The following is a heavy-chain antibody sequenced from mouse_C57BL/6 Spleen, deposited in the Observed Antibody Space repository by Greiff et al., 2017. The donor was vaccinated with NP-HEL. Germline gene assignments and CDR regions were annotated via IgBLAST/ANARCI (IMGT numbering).Heavy chain of an antibody. Sequence: DVKLQQSGPGLVKPSQSLSLTCSVTGYSITSGYYWNWIRQFPGNKLEWMGYISYDGSNNYNPSLKNRISITRDTSKNQFFLKLNSVTTEDTATYYCAREGVWYPFAYWGQGTLVTVSA. CDR2: ISYDGSN. V-gene: IGHV3-6*01. J-gene: IGHJ3*01. D-gene: IGHD2-10*02. CDR3: AREGVWYPFAY. CDR1: GYSITSGYY.